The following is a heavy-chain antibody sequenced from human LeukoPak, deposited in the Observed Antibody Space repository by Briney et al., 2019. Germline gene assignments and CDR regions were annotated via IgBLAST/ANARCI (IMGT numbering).Heavy chain of an antibody. D-gene: IGHD3-10*01. CDR1: GYTFTSYG. V-gene: IGHV1-18*01. CDR3: ARAPLTMVRGVIGYDY. J-gene: IGHJ4*02. Sequence: ASVKVSCKASGYTFTSYGISWVRQAPGQGLEWMGWISAYNGNTNYAQKLQGRVTMTTDTSTSTAYMELRSLRSDDTAVYYCARAPLTMVRGVIGYDYWGQGTLVTASS. CDR2: ISAYNGNT.